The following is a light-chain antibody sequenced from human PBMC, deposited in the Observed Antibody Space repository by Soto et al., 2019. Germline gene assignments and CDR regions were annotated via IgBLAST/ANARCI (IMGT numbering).Light chain of an antibody. Sequence: QSVLTQPASVSGSPGQSITISCTGTSSDIGIYNYVSWYQQHPGKAPKLVICEVSNRPSGVSSRFSGSKSGNTASLTISGLQPEDEADYYCSSYTTSSTLVFGTGTKVTVL. CDR1: SSDIGIYNY. CDR2: EVS. V-gene: IGLV2-14*01. J-gene: IGLJ1*01. CDR3: SSYTTSSTLV.